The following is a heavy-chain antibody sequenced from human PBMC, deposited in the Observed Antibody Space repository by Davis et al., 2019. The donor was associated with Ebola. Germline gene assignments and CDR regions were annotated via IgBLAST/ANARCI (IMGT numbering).Heavy chain of an antibody. D-gene: IGHD5-12*01. CDR3: ARGASGYDTYYYGMDV. CDR1: GYTFTSYG. CDR2: ISAYNGNT. Sequence: ASVKVSCKASGYTFTSYGISWVRQAPGQGLEWMGWISAYNGNTNYAQKFQGWVTMTRDTSISTAYMELSRLRSDDTAVYYCARGASGYDTYYYGMDVWGQGTTVTVSS. J-gene: IGHJ6*02. V-gene: IGHV1-18*01.